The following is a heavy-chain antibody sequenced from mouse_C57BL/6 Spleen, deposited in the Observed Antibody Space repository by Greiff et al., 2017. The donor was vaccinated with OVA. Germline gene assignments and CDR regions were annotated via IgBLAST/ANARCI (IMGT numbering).Heavy chain of an antibody. CDR3: TRLYYDYGQYCFDY. J-gene: IGHJ2*01. V-gene: IGHV6-6*01. D-gene: IGHD2-4*01. CDR1: GFTFSDAW. Sequence: EVKVEESGGGLVQPGGSMKLSCAASGFTFSDAWMDWVRQSPEKGLEWVAEIRNKANNHATYYAESVKGRFTISRDDSKSGVYLQMNSLRAEDTGIYYCTRLYYDYGQYCFDYWGQGTTLTVSS. CDR2: IRNKANNHAT.